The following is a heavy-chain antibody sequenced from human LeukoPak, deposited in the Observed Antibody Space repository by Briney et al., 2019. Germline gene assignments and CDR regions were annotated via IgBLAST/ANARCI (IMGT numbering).Heavy chain of an antibody. Sequence: GASVTVSFTSSGYTFTVYYMHWVRQAPGQGLEWMGWITPNSGGTNYAQKFQGRVTMTSDTSISTAYMELGRLRSNDTAVYYCARVYRWLHPNDAFDIWGQGTMVTVSS. CDR1: GYTFTVYY. CDR2: ITPNSGGT. V-gene: IGHV1-2*02. D-gene: IGHD5-12*01. J-gene: IGHJ3*02. CDR3: ARVYRWLHPNDAFDI.